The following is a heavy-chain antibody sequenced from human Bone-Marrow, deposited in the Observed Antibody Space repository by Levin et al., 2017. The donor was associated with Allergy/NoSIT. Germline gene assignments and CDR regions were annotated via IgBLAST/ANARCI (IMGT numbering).Heavy chain of an antibody. CDR1: GDSVSSNSAA. CDR3: ASSSDRAYCGGDCYYQGPYYFDY. J-gene: IGHJ4*02. Sequence: SQTLSLTCAISGDSVSSNSAAWNWIRQSPSRGLEWLGRTYYRSKWYNDYAVSVKSRITINPDTSKNQFSLQLNSVTPEDTAVYYCASSSDRAYCGGDCYYQGPYYFDYWGQGTLVTVSS. D-gene: IGHD2-21*02. CDR2: TYYRSKWYN. V-gene: IGHV6-1*01.